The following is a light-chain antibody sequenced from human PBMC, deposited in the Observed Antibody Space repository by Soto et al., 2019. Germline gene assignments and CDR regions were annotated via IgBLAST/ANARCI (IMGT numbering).Light chain of an antibody. J-gene: IGKJ1*01. Sequence: DIQMTQSPSTLSSSVGDRVTITCRASQSISSWLTWYQQNPGKAPKLLIYDASSLESGVPSRFSGSGSGTEFTLPISSLQPDDFATYYCQQYNSYLWTFGQGTKVEIK. CDR3: QQYNSYLWT. CDR2: DAS. CDR1: QSISSW. V-gene: IGKV1-5*01.